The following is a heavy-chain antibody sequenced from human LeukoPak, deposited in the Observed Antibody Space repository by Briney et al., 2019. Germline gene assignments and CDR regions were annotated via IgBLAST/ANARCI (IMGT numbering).Heavy chain of an antibody. V-gene: IGHV4-59*12. Sequence: SETLSLTCTVSGGSISSYYWTWIRQPPGKGLEWIGYIYYSGSTNYNPSLKSRVTISVDTSKNQFSLKLSSVTAADTAVYYCAKDKALVWGFDYWGQGTLVTVSS. J-gene: IGHJ4*02. CDR2: IYYSGST. CDR1: GGSISSYY. D-gene: IGHD3-16*01. CDR3: AKDKALVWGFDY.